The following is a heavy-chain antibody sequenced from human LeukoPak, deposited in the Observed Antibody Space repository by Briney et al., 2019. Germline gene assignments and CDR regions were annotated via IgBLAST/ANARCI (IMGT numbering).Heavy chain of an antibody. D-gene: IGHD1-26*01. CDR3: AKVAGVGASGGDVFDF. CDR1: GFTFSNYW. CDR2: ISGSGVIT. Sequence: GGSLRLSCAASGFTFSNYWMHWVRQAPGKGLEWVSTISGSGVITYYADSVKGRFTISRDNSKNTLYLQMNSLRAEDTAVYYCAKVAGVGASGGDVFDFWGQGTMVTVSS. J-gene: IGHJ3*01. V-gene: IGHV3-23*01.